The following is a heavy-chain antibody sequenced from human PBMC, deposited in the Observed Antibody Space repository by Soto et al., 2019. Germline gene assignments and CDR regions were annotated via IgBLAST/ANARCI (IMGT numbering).Heavy chain of an antibody. CDR2: IKEDGSEK. Sequence: GGSLRLSCAASGFTFRSYWMSWVRQTPGKGLEWVANIKEDGSEKNYVDSVKGRFIISRDNAKNSLYLQMNSLRAEDTAVYYCARDKVVSDPGMDVWGQGTTVTVSS. D-gene: IGHD2-8*02. J-gene: IGHJ6*02. CDR1: GFTFRSYW. CDR3: ARDKVVSDPGMDV. V-gene: IGHV3-7*03.